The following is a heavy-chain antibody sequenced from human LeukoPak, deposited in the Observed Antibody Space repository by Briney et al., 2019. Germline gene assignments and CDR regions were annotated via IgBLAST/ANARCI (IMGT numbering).Heavy chain of an antibody. CDR1: GYTFTSYD. J-gene: IGHJ4*02. D-gene: IGHD1-26*01. V-gene: IGHV1-8*03. CDR2: VNPNSGNT. Sequence: ASVKVSCKASGYTFTSYDINWVRQATGQGLEWMGWVNPNSGNTGYAQKFQGRVTITRNTSISTAYMELSSLRSEDTAVYYCARAEGELLIDYWGQGTLVTVSS. CDR3: ARAEGELLIDY.